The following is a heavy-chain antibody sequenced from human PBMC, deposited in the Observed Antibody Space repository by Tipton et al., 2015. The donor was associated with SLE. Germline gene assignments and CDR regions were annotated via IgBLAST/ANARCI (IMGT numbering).Heavy chain of an antibody. Sequence: TLSLTCTVSGGSISSSSYYWSWIRQPPGKGLEWIGYIYYSGSTNYNPSLKSRVTISVDTSKNQFSLKLSSVTAADTAVYYCARGALVQGVIPIVLDIWGQGTMVTVSS. CDR1: GGSISSSSYY. D-gene: IGHD3-10*01. V-gene: IGHV4-61*01. J-gene: IGHJ3*02. CDR2: IYYSGST. CDR3: ARGALVQGVIPIVLDI.